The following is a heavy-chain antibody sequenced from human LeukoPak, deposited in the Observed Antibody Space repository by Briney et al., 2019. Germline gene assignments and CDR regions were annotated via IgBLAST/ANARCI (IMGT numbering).Heavy chain of an antibody. J-gene: IGHJ3*02. CDR3: AKLGYCSGGSCSQNDAFDI. CDR2: ISSSSSYT. D-gene: IGHD2-15*01. CDR1: GFTSSDYY. V-gene: IGHV3-11*06. Sequence: GGSLRLSCAASGFTSSDYYMSWIRQAPGKGLEWVSYISSSSSYTNYADSVKGRFTISRDNSKNTLYLQMNSLRAEDTAVYYCAKLGYCSGGSCSQNDAFDIWGQGTMVTVSS.